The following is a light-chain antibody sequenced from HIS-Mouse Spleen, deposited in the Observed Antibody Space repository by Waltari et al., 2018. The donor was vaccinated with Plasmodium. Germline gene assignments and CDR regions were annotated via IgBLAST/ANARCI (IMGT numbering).Light chain of an antibody. CDR1: QSVSSN. CDR2: GAS. Sequence: EIVMTQSPATLSVSPGERATLSCRASQSVSSNLAWYQQNTGQAPRLLIYGASTRATGIPDRFSGSGSGTEFTLTISSLQSEDFAVYYCQQYNNWSFTFGPGTKVDIK. J-gene: IGKJ3*01. CDR3: QQYNNWSFT. V-gene: IGKV3-15*01.